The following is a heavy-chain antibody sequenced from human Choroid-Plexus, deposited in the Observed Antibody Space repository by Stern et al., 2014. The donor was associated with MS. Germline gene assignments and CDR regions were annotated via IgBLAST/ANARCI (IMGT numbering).Heavy chain of an antibody. V-gene: IGHV4-39*01. Sequence: VQLVESGPGLVKPSETLSLTCTVSGGPISSSSYYWGWIRQPPGKGLEWIGTIHYTGSTHYNPSLNSRVTFSVDMSRTQFSLKRGSVTAADTAVYYCASWVGARRRRFDYWGQGTLVTVSS. J-gene: IGHJ4*02. CDR1: GGPISSSSYY. CDR3: ASWVGARRRRFDY. D-gene: IGHD1-26*01. CDR2: IHYTGST.